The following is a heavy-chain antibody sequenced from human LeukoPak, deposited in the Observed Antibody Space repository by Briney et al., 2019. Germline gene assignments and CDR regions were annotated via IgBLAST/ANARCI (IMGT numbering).Heavy chain of an antibody. Sequence: PSETLSLTCTVSGGSISSGGYYWSWIRQHPGKGLEWIGYIYYSVSTYYNPSLKSRVTISVDTSKNQFSLKLTSVPPADPAVYYCARWAPRAIDSSGYSGSEPWGQGTLVTVSS. CDR1: GGSISSGGYY. J-gene: IGHJ5*02. CDR2: IYYSVST. CDR3: ARWAPRAIDSSGYSGSEP. D-gene: IGHD3-22*01. V-gene: IGHV4-31*03.